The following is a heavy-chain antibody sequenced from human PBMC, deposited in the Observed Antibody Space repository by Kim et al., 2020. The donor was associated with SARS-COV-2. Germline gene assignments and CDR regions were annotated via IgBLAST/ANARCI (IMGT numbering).Heavy chain of an antibody. CDR2: IYPGDSDT. CDR1: GYSFTSYW. V-gene: IGHV5-51*01. CDR3: ARGYYYGSGSYPTYYYYYGMDV. D-gene: IGHD3-10*01. Sequence: GESLKISCKGSGYSFTSYWIGWVRQMPGKGLEWMGIIYPGDSDTRYSPSFQGQVTISADKSISTAYLQWSSLKASDTAMYYCARGYYYGSGSYPTYYYYYGMDVWGQGTTVTVSS. J-gene: IGHJ6*02.